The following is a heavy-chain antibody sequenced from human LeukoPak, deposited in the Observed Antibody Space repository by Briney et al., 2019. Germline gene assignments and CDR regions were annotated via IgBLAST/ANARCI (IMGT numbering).Heavy chain of an antibody. CDR3: ARDPTYCSGGSCPDY. CDR1: GGTFSSYA. Sequence: GASVKVSCKASGGTFSSYAISWVRQAPGQGLEWMGRIIPILGIANYAQKFQGRVTITAGKFTSTAYMELSSLRSEDTAVYYCARDPTYCSGGSCPDYWGQGTLVTVSS. CDR2: IIPILGIA. J-gene: IGHJ4*02. V-gene: IGHV1-69*04. D-gene: IGHD2-15*01.